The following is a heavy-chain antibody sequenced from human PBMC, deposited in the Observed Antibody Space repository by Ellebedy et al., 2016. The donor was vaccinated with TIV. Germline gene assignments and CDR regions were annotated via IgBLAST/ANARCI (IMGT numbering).Heavy chain of an antibody. CDR2: INPNSGGT. Sequence: ASVKVSXXASGYRFTGYYIHWVRQAPGQRLEWMGWINPNSGGTNYAQKFQGRVTMTSDTSISTAYMELSRLRSDDTAVYYCARDTVGATEEVFHYWGQGTLVTVSS. V-gene: IGHV1-2*02. J-gene: IGHJ4*02. CDR3: ARDTVGATEEVFHY. D-gene: IGHD1-26*01. CDR1: GYRFTGYY.